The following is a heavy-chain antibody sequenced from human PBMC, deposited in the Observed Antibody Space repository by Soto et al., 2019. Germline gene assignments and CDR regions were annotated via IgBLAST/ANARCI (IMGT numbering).Heavy chain of an antibody. CDR2: IIKYGSEK. V-gene: IGHV3-7*03. CDR3: ARDWGGLGY. J-gene: IGHJ4*02. D-gene: IGHD3-10*01. Sequence: GGSLRLSCAPSGFSFSSYWMSWIRQAPGKGLEWVANIIKYGSEKSYMDSVKVRFTFSRHNAKTSLYLEMNSLRVEETAVHHCARDWGGLGYWGQGT. CDR1: GFSFSSYW.